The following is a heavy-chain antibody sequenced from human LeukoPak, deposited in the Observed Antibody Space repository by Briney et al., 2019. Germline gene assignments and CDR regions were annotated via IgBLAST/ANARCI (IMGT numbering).Heavy chain of an antibody. CDR1: GFTFSSYS. D-gene: IGHD6-13*01. J-gene: IGHJ3*02. CDR3: ASLAYSSSTDAFDI. Sequence: GESLRLSCAASGFTFSSYSMNWVRQAPGKGLEWVSYISSSSSTIYYADSVKGRFTISRDNAKNSLYLQMNSLRAEDTAVYYCASLAYSSSTDAFDIWGQGTMVTVSS. V-gene: IGHV3-48*01. CDR2: ISSSSSTI.